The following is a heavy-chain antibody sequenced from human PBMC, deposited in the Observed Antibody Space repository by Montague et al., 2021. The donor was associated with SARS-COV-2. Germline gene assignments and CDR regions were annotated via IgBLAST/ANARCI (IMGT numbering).Heavy chain of an antibody. CDR3: ARRGSSVWGVTVSAELDY. CDR1: GGSSSGYY. V-gene: IGHV4-34*01. Sequence: SETLSLTCAVYGGSSSGYYWSWIRQPPEKGLEWIGEINQSGRTNNNPSLKSRVIISVDTSKNQFSLTLSSVTAADTAVYYCARRGSSVWGVTVSAELDYWGQGILVIVSS. J-gene: IGHJ4*02. D-gene: IGHD3-10*01. CDR2: INQSGRT.